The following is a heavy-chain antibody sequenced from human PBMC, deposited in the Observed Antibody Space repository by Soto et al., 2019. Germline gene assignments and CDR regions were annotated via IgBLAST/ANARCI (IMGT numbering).Heavy chain of an antibody. CDR2: ISSSTSTI. CDR1: GFTFSSYS. V-gene: IGHV3-48*01. CDR3: ARGGSHLEVRAAAGGGGDY. D-gene: IGHD6-13*01. J-gene: IGHJ4*02. Sequence: EVQLVESGGGLVQPGGSLRLSCAASGFTFSSYSMNWVRQAPGKGLEWVSYISSSTSTIYYADSVKGRFTISRDNAKNSLYLQMNSLRAEDTAVYYCARGGSHLEVRAAAGGGGDYWGQGTLVTVSS.